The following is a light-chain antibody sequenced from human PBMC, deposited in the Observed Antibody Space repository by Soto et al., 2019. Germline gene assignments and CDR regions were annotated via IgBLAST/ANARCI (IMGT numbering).Light chain of an antibody. CDR1: HTISSNF. CDR3: HFYGSERT. V-gene: IGKV3-20*01. J-gene: IGKJ1*01. CDR2: GGS. Sequence: SQPPGNLTLSPCARPTPFSPASHTISSNFLAWYQQKPGQAPSLLIYGGSTRATGIPDRFSGRGSETDFTLTISGLEPEAFAVYYCHFYGSERTFGQGTKVDIK.